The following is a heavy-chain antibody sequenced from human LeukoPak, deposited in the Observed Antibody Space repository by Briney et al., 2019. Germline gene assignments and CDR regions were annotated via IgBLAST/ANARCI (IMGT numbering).Heavy chain of an antibody. J-gene: IGHJ6*02. CDR3: ARGPPYSGSWYGWNYDYGMDV. CDR2: NHYSGST. V-gene: IGHV4-61*08. CDR1: GGSISSGGYF. Sequence: PSETLSLTCTVSGGSISSGGYFWSWIRQPPGKGLEWIGDNHYSGSTHYNPFLKSRVTISAYTSKTQFSLKLSSVTAADTAVYYCARGPPYSGSWYGWNYDYGMDVWGQGTTVTVSS. D-gene: IGHD6-13*01.